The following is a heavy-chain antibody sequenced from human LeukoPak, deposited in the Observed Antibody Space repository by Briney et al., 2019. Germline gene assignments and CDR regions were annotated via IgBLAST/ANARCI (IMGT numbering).Heavy chain of an antibody. D-gene: IGHD5-18*01. Sequence: GESLRLSCAASGFTFSSYSMNWVRQAPGKGLEWVSSISSSSSYIYYADSVKGRFTISRDNAKNSLYLQMNNLRAEDTAVYYCARDRLQLWGLDYWGQGTLVTVSS. V-gene: IGHV3-21*01. CDR1: GFTFSSYS. CDR2: ISSSSSYI. CDR3: ARDRLQLWGLDY. J-gene: IGHJ4*02.